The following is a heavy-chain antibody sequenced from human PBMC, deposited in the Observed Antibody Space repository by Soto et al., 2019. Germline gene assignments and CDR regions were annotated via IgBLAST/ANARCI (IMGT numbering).Heavy chain of an antibody. D-gene: IGHD4-4*01. J-gene: IGHJ6*02. CDR2: ISSSGSTI. CDR1: GFTFSSYE. CDR3: ARATVKMLGYYYGMDV. V-gene: IGHV3-48*03. Sequence: EVQLVESGGGLVQPGGSLRLSCAASGFTFSSYEMNWVRQAPGKGLEWVSYISSSGSTIYYADSVKGRFTISRDNAKNSLYLQMNSLRAEDTAVYYCARATVKMLGYYYGMDVWGQGTTVTVSS.